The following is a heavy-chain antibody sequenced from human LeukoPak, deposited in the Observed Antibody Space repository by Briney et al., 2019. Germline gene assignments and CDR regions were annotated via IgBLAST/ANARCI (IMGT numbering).Heavy chain of an antibody. CDR3: AKCSGGSCYSGYFDY. CDR2: IYNGGNT. J-gene: IGHJ4*02. Sequence: GGSLRLSCAASGFTVSGNYMSWLRQAPGKWLEWVSVIYNGGNTYYADSVKGRFTISGDNSKNTVYLQMNSLRAEDTAVYYCAKCSGGSCYSGYFDYWGQGTLVTVSS. D-gene: IGHD2-15*01. V-gene: IGHV3-53*01. CDR1: GFTVSGNY.